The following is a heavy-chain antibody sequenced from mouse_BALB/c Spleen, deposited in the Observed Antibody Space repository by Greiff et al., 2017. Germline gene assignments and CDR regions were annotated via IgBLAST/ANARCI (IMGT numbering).Heavy chain of an antibody. CDR2: IDPYYGGT. CDR1: GYSFTGYN. V-gene: IGHV1-20*02. CDR3: ARRYGPYYAMDY. D-gene: IGHD1-2*01. J-gene: IGHJ4*01. Sequence: VQLQQSGPELEKPGASVKISCKASGYSFTGYNMNWVKQSNGKSLEWIGNIDPYYGGTSYNQKFKGKATLTVDKSSSTAHMELRSLASEDSAVYYCARRYGPYYAMDYWGQGTSVTVSS.